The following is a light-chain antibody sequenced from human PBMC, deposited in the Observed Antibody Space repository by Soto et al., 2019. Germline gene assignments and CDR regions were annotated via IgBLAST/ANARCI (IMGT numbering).Light chain of an antibody. CDR2: KAS. Sequence: DIQMTQSPSTLSASVGDRVTITCRASQSISSWLAWYQQKPGKAPKLLIYKASTLESGVPSRFSGCGSGTEFTLTIIGLQADDFATYYCQQYNSYTRTFGQGTKVEIK. V-gene: IGKV1-5*03. CDR1: QSISSW. CDR3: QQYNSYTRT. J-gene: IGKJ1*01.